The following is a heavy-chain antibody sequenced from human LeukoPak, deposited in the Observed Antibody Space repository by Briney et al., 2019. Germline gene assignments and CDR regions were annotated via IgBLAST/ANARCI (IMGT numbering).Heavy chain of an antibody. CDR3: ARMVRERHSFDI. J-gene: IGHJ3*02. CDR1: GGSFSAFY. Sequence: SETLSLTCAVYGGSFSAFYWSWIRRPPGKELEWIGEINHSGSTNQNPSLKSRVTMSVDTSNHRFTLRLRSVTAADTAVYYCARMVRERHSFDIWGQGTMVTVSS. CDR2: INHSGST. D-gene: IGHD3-10*01. V-gene: IGHV4-34*01.